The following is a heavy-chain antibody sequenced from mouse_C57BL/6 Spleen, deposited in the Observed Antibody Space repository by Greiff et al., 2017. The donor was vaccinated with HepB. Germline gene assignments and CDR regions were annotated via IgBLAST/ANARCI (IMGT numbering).Heavy chain of an antibody. CDR1: GYTFTDYN. J-gene: IGHJ3*01. CDR3: ARDVFNWDVGFAY. V-gene: IGHV1-22*01. Sequence: EVQLQQSGPELVKPGASVKMSCKASGYTFTDYNMHWVKQSHGKSLEWIGYINPNNGGTSYNQKFKGKATLTVNKSSSTAYMELRSLTSEDSAVYYCARDVFNWDVGFAYWGQGTLVTVSA. D-gene: IGHD4-1*01. CDR2: INPNNGGT.